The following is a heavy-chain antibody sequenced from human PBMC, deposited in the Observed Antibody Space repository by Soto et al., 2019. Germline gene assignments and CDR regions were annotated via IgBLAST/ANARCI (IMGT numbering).Heavy chain of an antibody. D-gene: IGHD3-10*01. Sequence: QVQLVESGGGVVQPGRSLRLSCAASGFTFSSYGMHWVRQAPGKGLEWVAVISYDGSNKYYADSVKGRFTISRDNSKNPFYLKLNGLRAEDTAVYYCAPWFGAFDSWGKGTLVTVSS. V-gene: IGHV3-30*03. CDR1: GFTFSSYG. CDR3: APWFGAFDS. J-gene: IGHJ4*02. CDR2: ISYDGSNK.